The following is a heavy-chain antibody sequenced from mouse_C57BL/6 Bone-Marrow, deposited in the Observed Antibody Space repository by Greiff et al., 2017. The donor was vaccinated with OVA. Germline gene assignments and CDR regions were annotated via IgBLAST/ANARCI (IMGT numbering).Heavy chain of an antibody. Sequence: EVQLQQSGPVLARPGASVKMSCKTSGYTFTSYWMHWVKQRPGQGLEWIGAIYPGNSDTSYNQKFKGKAKLTAVTSASTAYLELSSLTNEDSAVYYCTRGGVYYGSSPLYWYFDVWGTGTTVTVSS. CDR1: GYTFTSYW. J-gene: IGHJ1*03. CDR2: IYPGNSDT. CDR3: TRGGVYYGSSPLYWYFDV. D-gene: IGHD1-1*01. V-gene: IGHV1-5*01.